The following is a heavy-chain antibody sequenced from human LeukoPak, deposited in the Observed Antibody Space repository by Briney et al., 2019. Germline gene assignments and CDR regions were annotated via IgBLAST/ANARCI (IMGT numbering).Heavy chain of an antibody. J-gene: IGHJ4*02. V-gene: IGHV4-4*07. D-gene: IGHD6-13*01. CDR3: ARDDRGSSWTFDY. Sequence: SETPSPTRTFSGGSLSSYYWSWIWEPPREGLGWIGRIYTSGSTNYNPSLKSRVTMSVDTSKNQFSLKLSSVTAADTAVYYCARDDRGSSWTFDYWGQGTLVTVSS. CDR1: GGSLSSYY. CDR2: IYTSGST.